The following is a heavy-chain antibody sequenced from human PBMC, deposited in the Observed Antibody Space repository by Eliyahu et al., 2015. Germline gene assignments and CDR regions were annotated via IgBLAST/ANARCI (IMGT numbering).Heavy chain of an antibody. CDR3: ARNIDGLRATPQNLQH. Sequence: QVQLVESGGGVVQPGRSMRLSXAASGFTFXXXAXHWXRPAPGMGLEWVAFVSFDGNTKSYADAVRGRFTIARDNSRKTLYLEMSSLKVEDTAVYWCARNIDGLRATPQNLQHWGQGTLVTVS. D-gene: IGHD4-17*01. CDR2: VSFDGNTK. J-gene: IGHJ1*01. CDR1: GFTFXXXA. V-gene: IGHV3-30*15.